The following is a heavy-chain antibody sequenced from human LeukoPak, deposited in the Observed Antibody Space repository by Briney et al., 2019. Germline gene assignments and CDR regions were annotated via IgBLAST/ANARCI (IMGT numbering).Heavy chain of an antibody. V-gene: IGHV3-15*01. CDR2: IKSKADGGTT. J-gene: IGHJ4*02. D-gene: IGHD3-9*01. Sequence: GGSLRLSCEASGFTFYNTWMTWVRQVPGKGLEWVGRIKSKADGGTTDYAAPVKGRFTISRDDSKTTLFLQMNSLRTEDTAVYYCTTVPPSYDVLAGYSDSDYWGQGTLATVSS. CDR1: GFTFYNTW. CDR3: TTVPPSYDVLAGYSDSDY.